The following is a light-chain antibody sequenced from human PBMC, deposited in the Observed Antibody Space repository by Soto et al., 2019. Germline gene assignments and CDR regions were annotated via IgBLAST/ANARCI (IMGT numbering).Light chain of an antibody. V-gene: IGLV2-14*03. Sequence: QSVLTQPASVSGSPGQSITISCTGTSSDVGGYNYVSWYQHHPGKAPKLMIYDVSNRPSGVSNRFSGSKSGNTASLTISGLQAEDEADYYSSSYTSSNTLIFGTGTKVTVL. J-gene: IGLJ1*01. CDR2: DVS. CDR1: SSDVGGYNY. CDR3: SSYTSSNTLI.